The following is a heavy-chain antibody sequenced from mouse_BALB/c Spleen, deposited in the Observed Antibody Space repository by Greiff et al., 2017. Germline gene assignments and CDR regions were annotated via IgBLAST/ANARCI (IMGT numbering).Heavy chain of an antibody. CDR3: ERDTGYPFAY. J-gene: IGHJ3*01. Sequence: EVKLVESGGGLVQPGGSLRLSCATSGFTFTDYYMSWVRQPPGKALEWLGFIRNKANGYTTEYSASVKGRFTISRDNSQIILYLQMNTLRAEDSATCYCERDTGYPFAYWGQGTLVTVSS. CDR2: IRNKANGYTT. CDR1: GFTFTDYY. D-gene: IGHD2-2*01. V-gene: IGHV7-3*02.